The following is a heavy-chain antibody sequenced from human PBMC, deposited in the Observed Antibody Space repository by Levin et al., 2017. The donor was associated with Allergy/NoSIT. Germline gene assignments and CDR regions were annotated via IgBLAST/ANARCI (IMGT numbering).Heavy chain of an antibody. CDR3: AKKQGGTSGFSFDV. CDR1: GFSFGDYA. CDR2: ITGGGFNT. J-gene: IGHJ3*01. V-gene: IGHV3-23*01. Sequence: ETLSLTCVASGFSFGDYAMTWVRQAPGKGLEWVSVITGGGFNTYYGDSVKGRFTVSRDNSKNTLYSELNSLRAEDTAVYYCAKKQGGTSGFSFDVWGQGTTVTVSS. D-gene: IGHD1/OR15-1a*01.